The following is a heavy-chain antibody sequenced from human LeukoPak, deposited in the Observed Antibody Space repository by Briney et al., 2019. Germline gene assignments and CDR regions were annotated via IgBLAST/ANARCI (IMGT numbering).Heavy chain of an antibody. CDR2: IYYSGST. J-gene: IGHJ5*02. Sequence: SETLSLTCTVSGGSISSSSYYWGWIRQPPGKGLERIGSIYYSGSTYYNPSLKSRVTISVDTSKNQFSLKLSSVTAADTAVYYCARLLLGGSHRWFDPWGQGTLVTVSS. CDR1: GGSISSSSYY. CDR3: ARLLLGGSHRWFDP. D-gene: IGHD1-26*01. V-gene: IGHV4-39*01.